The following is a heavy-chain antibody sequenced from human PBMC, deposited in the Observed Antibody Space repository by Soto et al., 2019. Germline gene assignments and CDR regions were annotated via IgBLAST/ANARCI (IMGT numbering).Heavy chain of an antibody. V-gene: IGHV3-30*18. CDR2: ISYDGSNK. Sequence: PGGSLRLSCAASGFTFSSYGMHWVRQAPGKGLEWVAVISYDGSNKYHADSVKGRFTISRDNSKNTLYLQMNSLRAEDTAVYYCAKDLGIVATANYFDYWGQGTLVTV. CDR3: AKDLGIVATANYFDY. CDR1: GFTFSSYG. D-gene: IGHD5-12*01. J-gene: IGHJ4*02.